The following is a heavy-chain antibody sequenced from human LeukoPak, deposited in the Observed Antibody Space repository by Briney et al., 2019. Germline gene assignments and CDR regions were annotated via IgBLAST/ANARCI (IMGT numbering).Heavy chain of an antibody. CDR3: ATTVTPHYYMDV. CDR2: INPNSGGT. Sequence: ASVKVSCKASGYTFTGYYMHWVRQAPGQGLEWMGWINPNSGGTNYAQKFQGRVTMTRDTSISTAYMELSRLRSDDTAVYYCATTVTPHYYMDVWGKGTTVTVSS. CDR1: GYTFTGYY. V-gene: IGHV1-2*02. J-gene: IGHJ6*03. D-gene: IGHD4-17*01.